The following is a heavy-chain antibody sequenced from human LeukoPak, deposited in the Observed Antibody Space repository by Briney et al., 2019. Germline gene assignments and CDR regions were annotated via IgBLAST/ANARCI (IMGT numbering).Heavy chain of an antibody. CDR1: GGSIGSSSYY. Sequence: PSETLSLTCTVSGGSIGSSSYYWGWIRQPPGKGLEWIGSIHYSGSTYYNPSLKSRVTISVDTSKNQFSLKLSSVTAADTAVYYCARPAPRYYYGSGSYYFDYWGQGTLVTVSS. D-gene: IGHD3-10*01. V-gene: IGHV4-39*01. CDR2: IHYSGST. CDR3: ARPAPRYYYGSGSYYFDY. J-gene: IGHJ4*02.